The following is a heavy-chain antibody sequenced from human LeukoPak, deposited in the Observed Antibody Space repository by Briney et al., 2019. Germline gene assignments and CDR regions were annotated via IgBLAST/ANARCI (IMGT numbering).Heavy chain of an antibody. D-gene: IGHD2-2*01. Sequence: SETLSLTCGVSGYSISSGYQWAWVRPSPGKGLEWIGSIYHSGSAHYNPSLKSRVTISVETSKNQFSLNMYSVTAADTAVYYCARDPRWLTPDCTSTSCYENYFDPWGQGTLVTVSS. CDR2: IYHSGSA. CDR3: ARDPRWLTPDCTSTSCYENYFDP. J-gene: IGHJ5*02. V-gene: IGHV4-38-2*02. CDR1: GYSISSGYQ.